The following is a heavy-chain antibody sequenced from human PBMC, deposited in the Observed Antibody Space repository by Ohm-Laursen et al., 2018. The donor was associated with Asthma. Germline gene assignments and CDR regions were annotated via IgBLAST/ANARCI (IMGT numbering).Heavy chain of an antibody. D-gene: IGHD1-26*01. V-gene: IGHV6-1*01. CDR1: GDSVSSNSAA. Sequence: QTLSLTCAPSGDSVSSNSAAWNWIRQSPSRGLEWLGRTYYRSKWYNDYAVSVKSRITINPDTSKNQFSLQLNSVTPEDTAVYYCARETSGSYLGAGWFDPWGQGTLVTVSS. CDR3: ARETSGSYLGAGWFDP. CDR2: TYYRSKWYN. J-gene: IGHJ5*02.